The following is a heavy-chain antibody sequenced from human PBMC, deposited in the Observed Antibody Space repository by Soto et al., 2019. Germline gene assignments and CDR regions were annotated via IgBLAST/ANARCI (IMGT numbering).Heavy chain of an antibody. Sequence: PSETLSFKCSGSSGAISSYYWSWIRPPPGKGLEWIGYIYYSGSTNHNPSLKSRVTISVDTSKKQFSLKLSSVTAADTAVYYCARGDMTTVTSNVRDTKNYGMYACGQGDTVPVS. CDR2: IYYSGST. J-gene: IGHJ6*02. CDR3: ARGDMTTVTSNVRDTKNYGMYA. V-gene: IGHV4-59*01. D-gene: IGHD4-17*01. CDR1: SGAISSYY.